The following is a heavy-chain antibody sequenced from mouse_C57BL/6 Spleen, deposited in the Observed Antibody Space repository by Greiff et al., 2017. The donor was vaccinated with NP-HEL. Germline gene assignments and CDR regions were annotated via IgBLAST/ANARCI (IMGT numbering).Heavy chain of an antibody. Sequence: EVQLQQSGPVLVKPGASVKMSCKASGYTFTDYYMNWVKQSHGKSLEWIGVINPYNGGTSYNQKFKGKATLTVDKSSSTAYMVLNSLTSEDSAVYYCARGGITTGVEGYAMDYWGQGTSVTVSS. CDR1: GYTFTDYY. V-gene: IGHV1-19*01. J-gene: IGHJ4*01. CDR2: INPYNGGT. CDR3: ARGGITTGVEGYAMDY. D-gene: IGHD1-1*01.